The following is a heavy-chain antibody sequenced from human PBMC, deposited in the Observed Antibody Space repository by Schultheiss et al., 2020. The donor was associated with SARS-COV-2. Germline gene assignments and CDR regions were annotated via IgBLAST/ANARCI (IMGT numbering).Heavy chain of an antibody. CDR3: ARDRVVRGDPVPY. CDR2: IYYSGST. Sequence: SETLSLTCTVSGGSISRSSYHWSWIRQPPGKGLEWIGYIYYSGSTYYNPSLKSLVTISVDTSKNQFSLKLSSVTAADTAVYYCARDRVVRGDPVPYWGQGTLVTVSS. CDR1: GGSISRSSYH. J-gene: IGHJ1*01. V-gene: IGHV4-31*01. D-gene: IGHD3-10*01.